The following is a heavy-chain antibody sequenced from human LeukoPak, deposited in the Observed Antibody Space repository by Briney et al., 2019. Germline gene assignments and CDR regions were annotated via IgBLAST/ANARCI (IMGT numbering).Heavy chain of an antibody. V-gene: IGHV4-39*01. CDR3: ARHASVDGNWPRPLDY. Sequence: PSETLSLTCTVSGGSISSSPYYWGWIRQPPGKGLEWIGNIYYSGSTYYNPSLKTRVTISVDTSKNQFSLKLTSVTAAATAVYYCARHASVDGNWPRPLDYWGQGSLVTVSS. D-gene: IGHD6-19*01. CDR2: IYYSGST. J-gene: IGHJ4*02. CDR1: GGSISSSPYY.